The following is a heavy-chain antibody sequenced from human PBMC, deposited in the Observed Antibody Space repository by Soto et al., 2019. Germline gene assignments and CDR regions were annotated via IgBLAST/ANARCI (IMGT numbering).Heavy chain of an antibody. CDR1: GYTFTSYD. J-gene: IGHJ6*02. V-gene: IGHV1-8*01. Sequence: QVQLVQSGAEVKKPGASVKVSCKASGYTFTSYDINWVRQATGQGLEWMGWMNPNSDNTGYAQKFQGRVTMTRNTSIITAYMELSSLRSEDTAVYYCARPRSVSYYYGMDVWGQGTAVTVSS. CDR2: MNPNSDNT. CDR3: ARPRSVSYYYGMDV. D-gene: IGHD3-3*01.